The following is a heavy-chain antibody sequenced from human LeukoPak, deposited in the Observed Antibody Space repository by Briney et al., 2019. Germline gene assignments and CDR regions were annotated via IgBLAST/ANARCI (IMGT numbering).Heavy chain of an antibody. CDR3: AREATITRFGY. J-gene: IGHJ4*02. CDR2: IYSGGST. CDR1: GFTVSSNY. V-gene: IGHV3-53*01. Sequence: SGGSLRLSCAASGFTVSSNYMSWVRQAPGKGLEWVSVIYSGGSTYYADSVKGRFTTSRDNSKNTLYLQMNSLRAEDTAVYYCAREATITRFGYWGQGTLVTVSS. D-gene: IGHD5-24*01.